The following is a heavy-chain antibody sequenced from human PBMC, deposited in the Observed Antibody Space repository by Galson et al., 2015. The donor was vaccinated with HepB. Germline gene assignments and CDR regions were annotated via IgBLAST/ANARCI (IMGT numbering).Heavy chain of an antibody. J-gene: IGHJ5*02. CDR3: ASVGLYCRGGSCYSRANWFDT. CDR2: INPNTGTT. CDR1: GYTFTNYY. V-gene: IGHV1-46*01. D-gene: IGHD2-15*01. Sequence: SVKVSCKASGYTFTNYYVHWVRQAPGQRLEWMGIINPNTGTTSHTQKFQGRVTMTRDTSTRNVYMDLSSLRSEDTAVYYCASVGLYCRGGSCYSRANWFDTWGQGTPVTVSS.